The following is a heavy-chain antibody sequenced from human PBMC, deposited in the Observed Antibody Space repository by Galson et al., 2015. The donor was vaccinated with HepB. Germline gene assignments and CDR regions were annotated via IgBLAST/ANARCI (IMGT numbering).Heavy chain of an antibody. D-gene: IGHD6-13*01. V-gene: IGHV4-34*01. Sequence: ETLSLTCAVYGGSFSGYYWSWIRQPPGKGLEWIGEINHSGSTNYNPSLKSRVTISVDTSKNQFSLKLSSVTAADTAVYYCARTIAAAGDKDDAFDIWGQGTMVTVSS. CDR3: ARTIAAAGDKDDAFDI. CDR2: INHSGST. CDR1: GGSFSGYY. J-gene: IGHJ3*02.